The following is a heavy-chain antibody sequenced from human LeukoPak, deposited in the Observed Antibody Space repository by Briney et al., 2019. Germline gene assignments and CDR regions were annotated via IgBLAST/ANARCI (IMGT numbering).Heavy chain of an antibody. D-gene: IGHD4/OR15-4a*01. CDR2: ISSSSSYI. CDR1: GFTFSSYS. J-gene: IGHJ6*03. V-gene: IGHV3-21*01. CDR3: AREGYCRLWPNLGCYMDV. Sequence: GGSLRLSCAASGFTFSSYSMNWVRQAPGKGLEWVSSISSSSSYIYYADSVKGRFTISRDNAKNSLYLQMNSLRAEDTAVYYCAREGYCRLWPNLGCYMDVWGKGTTVTISS.